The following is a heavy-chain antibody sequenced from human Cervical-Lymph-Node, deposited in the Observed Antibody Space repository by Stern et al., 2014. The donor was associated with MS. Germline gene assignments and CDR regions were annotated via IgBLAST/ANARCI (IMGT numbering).Heavy chain of an antibody. J-gene: IGHJ3*02. V-gene: IGHV4-59*01. D-gene: IGHD3-10*01. CDR2: IYYSGST. CDR3: ARGYYYGSGNAFDI. Sequence: VQLVESGPGLVKPSETPSLTCTVSGGSISSYYWSWIRQPPGKGLEWIGYIYYSGSTNYTPSLKSRVTISVDTSKNQFSLKLSSVTAADTAVYYCARGYYYGSGNAFDIWGQGTMVTVSS. CDR1: GGSISSYY.